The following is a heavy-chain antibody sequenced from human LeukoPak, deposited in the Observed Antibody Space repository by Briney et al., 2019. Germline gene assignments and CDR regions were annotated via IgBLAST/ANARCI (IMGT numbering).Heavy chain of an antibody. CDR1: GFTFDDYA. V-gene: IGHV3-9*01. CDR3: AKDTTSGSYLYFDY. D-gene: IGHD1-26*01. CDR2: ISWNSGII. Sequence: ESGRSLRLSCAASGFTFDDYAMPWVRQAPGKGLEWVSGISWNSGIIGYGDSVKGRFTISRDNAKNSLYLQMNSLRAEDTALYFCAKDTTSGSYLYFDYWGQGALVTVSS. J-gene: IGHJ4*02.